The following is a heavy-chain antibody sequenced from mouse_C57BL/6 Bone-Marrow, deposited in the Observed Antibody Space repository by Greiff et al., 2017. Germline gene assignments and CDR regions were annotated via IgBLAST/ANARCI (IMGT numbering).Heavy chain of an antibody. CDR2: IYPGDGDT. CDR3: ARHLLRYLDY. V-gene: IGHV1-82*01. CDR1: GYAFSSSW. J-gene: IGHJ2*01. D-gene: IGHD1-1*01. Sequence: VQLQQSGPELVKPGASVKISCKASGYAFSSSWMNWVKQRPGKGLEWIGRIYPGDGDTNYNGKFKGKATLTADKSSSTAYMQLSSLTSEDSAVYFCARHLLRYLDYWGQGTTLTVSS.